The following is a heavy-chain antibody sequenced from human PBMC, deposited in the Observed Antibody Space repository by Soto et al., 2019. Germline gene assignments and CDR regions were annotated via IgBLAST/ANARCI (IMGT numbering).Heavy chain of an antibody. J-gene: IGHJ6*02. CDR1: GHTFTSYY. CDR2: INPSGGST. CDR3: ARDLSGYENYYYYYGMDV. Sequence: ASVKVSCKASGHTFTSYYMHWVRQAPGQGLEWMGIINPSGGSTSYAQKFQGRVTMTRDTSTSTVYMELSSLRSEDTAVYYCARDLSGYENYYYYYGMDVWGQGTTVTVS. D-gene: IGHD5-12*01. V-gene: IGHV1-46*03.